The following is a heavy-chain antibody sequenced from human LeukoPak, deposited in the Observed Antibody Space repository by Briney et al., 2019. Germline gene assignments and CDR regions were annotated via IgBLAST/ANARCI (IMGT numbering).Heavy chain of an antibody. CDR2: VYHSGRT. V-gene: IGHV4-59*01. D-gene: IGHD4-23*01. CDR1: DGSISNYY. CDR3: ARGIYHGGNSPTTFDY. Sequence: SETLSLTCTVSDGSISNYYWNWVRQPPGTGLEWIWYVYHSGRTYYNPSLKSRVTISVDTSKNQFSLQLSSVTAADTALYYFARGIYHGGNSPTTFDYWGQGTLVTVSS. J-gene: IGHJ4*02.